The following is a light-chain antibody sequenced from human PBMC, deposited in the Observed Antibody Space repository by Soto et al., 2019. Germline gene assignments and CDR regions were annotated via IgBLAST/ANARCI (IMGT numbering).Light chain of an antibody. CDR2: GAS. CDR3: QQYNNWPL. CDR1: QSVSSN. Sequence: EIVMTQSPATLSVSPGERATLSCSASQSVSSNLAWYQQKPGQAPRLLIYGASTRATGIPARFSGSGSGTEFTLTISSLQSEDFAFYYCQQYNNWPLFGQGTKVEIK. J-gene: IGKJ1*01. V-gene: IGKV3-15*01.